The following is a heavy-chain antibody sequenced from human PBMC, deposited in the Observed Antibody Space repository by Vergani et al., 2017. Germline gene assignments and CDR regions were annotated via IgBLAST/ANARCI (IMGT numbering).Heavy chain of an antibody. V-gene: IGHV4-61*01. CDR2: IYYSGST. D-gene: IGHD3-22*01. CDR1: GGSVSSGSYY. CDR3: ARVPLGDSSVYYFWYFDL. Sequence: QLQLQESGSGLVKPSQTLSLTCTVSGGSVSSGSYYWSWIRQPPGKGLEWIGYIYYSGSTHYNPSLKSRVTISVDTYKNQFCLKLSSVSAADTAVYYCARVPLGDSSVYYFWYFDLWGRGTLVTVSS. J-gene: IGHJ2*01.